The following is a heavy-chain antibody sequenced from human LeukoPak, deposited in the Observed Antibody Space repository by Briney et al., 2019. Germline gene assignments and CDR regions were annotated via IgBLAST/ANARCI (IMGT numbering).Heavy chain of an antibody. J-gene: IGHJ6*02. V-gene: IGHV3-21*01. Sequence: GGSLRLSCAASGFTFNTYTMNWVRQAPGKGLEWVSSISSSSSYIYYADSVKGRFTISRDNAKNSLFLQMNSLRAEDTAVYYCARYGGYDWDYYYGMDVWGQGTTVTVSS. CDR3: ARYGGYDWDYYYGMDV. CDR2: ISSSSSYI. D-gene: IGHD5-12*01. CDR1: GFTFNTYT.